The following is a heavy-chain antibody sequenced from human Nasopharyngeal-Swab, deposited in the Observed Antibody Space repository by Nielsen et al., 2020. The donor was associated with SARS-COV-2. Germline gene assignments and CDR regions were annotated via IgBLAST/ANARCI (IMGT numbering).Heavy chain of an antibody. CDR1: GGSISSGDYY. J-gene: IGHJ6*03. V-gene: IGHV4-30-4*08. CDR3: VRLAYYYYYYMDV. Sequence: SETLSLTCTVSGGSISSGDYYWSWIRQPPGKGLEWIGYIYYSGSTYYNPSLKSRVTISVDTSKNQFSLKLSSVTAADTAVYYCVRLAYYYYYYMDVWGKGTTVTVSS. CDR2: IYYSGST.